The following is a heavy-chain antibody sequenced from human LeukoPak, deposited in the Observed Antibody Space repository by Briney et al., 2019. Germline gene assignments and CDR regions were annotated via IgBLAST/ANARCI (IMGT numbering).Heavy chain of an antibody. J-gene: IGHJ4*02. D-gene: IGHD1-26*01. CDR2: IIPILGIA. CDR3: ARDSSNRWELPN. CDR1: GGTFSSYT. Sequence: SVKVSCKASGGTFSSYTISWVRQAPGQGLEWMGRIIPILGIANYAQKFQGRVTITADKSTSTAYMELSSLRSEDTAVYYCARDSSNRWELPNWGQGTLVTVPS. V-gene: IGHV1-69*04.